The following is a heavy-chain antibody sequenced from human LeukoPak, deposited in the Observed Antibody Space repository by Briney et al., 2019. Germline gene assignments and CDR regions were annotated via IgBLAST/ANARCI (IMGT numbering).Heavy chain of an antibody. J-gene: IGHJ4*02. CDR1: GFTFSSYA. CDR2: ISYDGSNK. D-gene: IGHD6-19*01. V-gene: IGHV3-30*09. CDR3: ARDEVFEYSSGWYGGIDY. Sequence: PGGSLRLSCAASGFTFSSYAMHWVRQAPGKGLEWVAVISYDGSNKYYADSVKGRFAISRDNSKNTLYLQMNSLRAEDTAVYYCARDEVFEYSSGWYGGIDYWGQGTLVTVSS.